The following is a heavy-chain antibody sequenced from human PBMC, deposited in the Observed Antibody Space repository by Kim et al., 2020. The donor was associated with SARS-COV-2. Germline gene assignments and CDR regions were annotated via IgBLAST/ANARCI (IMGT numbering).Heavy chain of an antibody. Sequence: GGSLRLSCAASGFKFSDYIMHWVRQAPGKGLEWVAVISYDGSNEYYADSVKGQFTISRDNSKNTLFLQMNSLRAEDTAVYFCARGTPKDGYDYWGLDYWGRGTLVTVSS. CDR3: ARGTPKDGYDYWGLDY. V-gene: IGHV3-30-3*01. D-gene: IGHD5-12*01. CDR1: GFKFSDYI. CDR2: ISYDGSNE. J-gene: IGHJ4*02.